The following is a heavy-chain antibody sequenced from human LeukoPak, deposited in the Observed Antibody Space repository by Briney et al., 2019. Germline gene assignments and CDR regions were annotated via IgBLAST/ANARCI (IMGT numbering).Heavy chain of an antibody. CDR3: ATSLGPLTEY. Sequence: PGGSLRLSCAASGFAFSSNWMHWVRQTPGKGLVWVSRIKSGGSGTSYADSVEGRFTISRDNAKNTLYLQMNSLGAEDTAVYYCATSLGPLTEYWGQGTLVTVSS. V-gene: IGHV3-74*01. CDR1: GFAFSSNW. D-gene: IGHD7-27*01. CDR2: IKSGGSGT. J-gene: IGHJ4*02.